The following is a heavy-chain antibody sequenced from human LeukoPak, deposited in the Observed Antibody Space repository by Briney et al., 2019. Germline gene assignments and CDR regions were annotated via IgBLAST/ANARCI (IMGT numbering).Heavy chain of an antibody. Sequence: SETLSLTCTVSGSSISSGYYWGWIRQPPGKGLEWIGSIYHSGSTYYNPSLKSRVTISVDTSKNQFSLKLSSVTAADTAVYYCARFGVDYDMDVWGQGTTVTVSS. CDR1: GSSISSGYY. CDR2: IYHSGST. V-gene: IGHV4-38-2*02. D-gene: IGHD3-16*01. J-gene: IGHJ6*02. CDR3: ARFGVDYDMDV.